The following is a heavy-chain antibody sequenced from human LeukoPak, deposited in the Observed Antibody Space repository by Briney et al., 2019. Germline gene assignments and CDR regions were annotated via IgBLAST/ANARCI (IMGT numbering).Heavy chain of an antibody. V-gene: IGHV3-30-3*01. D-gene: IGHD3-10*01. CDR1: GFTFSNYA. CDR2: ISYDGSNK. Sequence: SGGSLRRSCVASGFTFSNYAMHWVRQAPGKGLEWVAGISYDGSNKYYADSVKGRFTISRDTSKNTMNLQMNSLRAEDTALYYCARDGVSAYYYHGMDVWGQGTAVTVSS. J-gene: IGHJ6*02. CDR3: ARDGVSAYYYHGMDV.